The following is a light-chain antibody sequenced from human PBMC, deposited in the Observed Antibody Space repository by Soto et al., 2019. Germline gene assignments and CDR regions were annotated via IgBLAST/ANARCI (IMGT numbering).Light chain of an antibody. CDR2: AAS. CDR3: QQYIRWPLT. CDR1: QAISSS. Sequence: DIQMTQSPSTLSGSVGDRVTITCRASQAISSSLGWYQQKPGKVPKLLIYAASTLQSGVPSRFSGSRSGTEFTLTISSLQPDDFAVYYCQQYIRWPLTFGGGTKVDIK. V-gene: IGKV1-5*03. J-gene: IGKJ4*02.